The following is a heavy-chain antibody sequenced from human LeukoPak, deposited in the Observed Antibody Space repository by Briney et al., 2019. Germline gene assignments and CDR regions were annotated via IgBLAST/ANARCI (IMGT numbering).Heavy chain of an antibody. J-gene: IGHJ4*02. CDR3: ARVRGCSGGSCYSEN. CDR1: GFTFSSYW. D-gene: IGHD2-15*01. Sequence: PGGSLRLSCAASGFTFSSYWMSWVRQAPGKGLEWVANIKQDGSEKYYVDSVKGRFTISRDNAKNSLYLQMNSLRAEDTAVYYCARVRGCSGGSCYSENWGQGTLVTVSS. CDR2: IKQDGSEK. V-gene: IGHV3-7*01.